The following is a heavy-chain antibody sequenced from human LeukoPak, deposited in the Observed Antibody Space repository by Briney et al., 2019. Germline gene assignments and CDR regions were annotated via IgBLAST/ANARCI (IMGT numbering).Heavy chain of an antibody. CDR3: ARHDPVGYYQHGMDV. V-gene: IGHV4-59*08. J-gene: IGHJ6*02. Sequence: SETLSLTCTVSGGSISGNFWSCIRQPPGQGLEFIGYIYYTGATLYNPSLKSRVTMSGDTSKNQFSLKLRSVTAADTAVYYCARHDPVGYYQHGMDVWGQGTTVTVSS. CDR1: GGSISGNF. CDR2: IYYTGAT. D-gene: IGHD2-15*01.